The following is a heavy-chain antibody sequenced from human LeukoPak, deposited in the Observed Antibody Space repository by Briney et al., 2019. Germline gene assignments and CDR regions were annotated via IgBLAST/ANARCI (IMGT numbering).Heavy chain of an antibody. D-gene: IGHD3-16*02. J-gene: IGHJ4*02. CDR2: IKQDGSEK. CDR1: GFTFNRCW. V-gene: IGHV3-7*01. Sequence: GGSLRLSCVVSGFTFNRCWMNWVRQAPGKGLEWVANIKQDGSEKYYVDSVKGRFTISRDNAKNSLYLQMNSLRAEDTAVYYCARGVMITFGGVIPNYFDYWGQGTLVTVSS. CDR3: ARGVMITFGGVIPNYFDY.